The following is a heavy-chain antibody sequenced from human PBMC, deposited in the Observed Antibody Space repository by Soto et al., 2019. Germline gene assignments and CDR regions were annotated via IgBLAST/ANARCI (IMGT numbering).Heavy chain of an antibody. CDR3: ARLLKDYGDSNDAFDI. CDR1: GYSYTIYW. CDR2: IYPGDSDT. D-gene: IGHD4-17*01. V-gene: IGHV5-51*01. J-gene: IGHJ3*02. Sequence: PGVTLEIFRKGSGYSYTIYWIVGVLQMPAKGLEWMGIIYPGDSDTRYSPSFQGQVTISADKSISTAYLQWSSLKASDTAMYYCARLLKDYGDSNDAFDIWGQGTMVTVSS.